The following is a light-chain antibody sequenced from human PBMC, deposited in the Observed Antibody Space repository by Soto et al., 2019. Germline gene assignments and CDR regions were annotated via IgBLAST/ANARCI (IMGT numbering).Light chain of an antibody. CDR3: QQHGSSPPLT. V-gene: IGKV3-20*01. J-gene: IGKJ5*01. Sequence: EIVLTQSPGTLSLSPGERATLSCRASQSVSSCYLAWYQQKPGQAPRLLIYGTSGGATGIPDRVSGSGSGTDLDFTISRLEPEHYAVYYCQQHGSSPPLTFGQGTQL. CDR1: QSVSSCY. CDR2: GTS.